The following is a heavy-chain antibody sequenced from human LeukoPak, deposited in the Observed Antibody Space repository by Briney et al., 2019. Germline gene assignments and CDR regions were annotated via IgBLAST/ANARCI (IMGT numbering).Heavy chain of an antibody. V-gene: IGHV4-34*01. Sequence: PSETLSLTCAVYGGSFSGYYRSWIRQPPGKGLEWIGEINHSGSTNCNPSLKSRVTISVDTSKNQFSLKLSSVTAADTAVYYCARGRVVVAQREPHFDYWGQGTLVTVSS. CDR2: INHSGST. J-gene: IGHJ4*02. CDR1: GGSFSGYY. D-gene: IGHD2-15*01. CDR3: ARGRVVVAQREPHFDY.